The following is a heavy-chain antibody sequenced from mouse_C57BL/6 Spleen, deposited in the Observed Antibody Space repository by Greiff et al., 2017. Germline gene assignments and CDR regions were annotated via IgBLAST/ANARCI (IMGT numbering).Heavy chain of an antibody. V-gene: IGHV5-17*01. J-gene: IGHJ2*01. D-gene: IGHD6-5*01. CDR1: GFTFSDYG. CDR2: ISSGSSTI. Sequence: EVMLVESGGGLVKPGGSLKLSCAASGFTFSDYGMHWVRQAPEKGLEWVAYISSGSSTIYYADTVKGRFTISRDNAKNTLFLQMTSLRSEDTAMYYCARPYLYYFDYWGKGTTLTVSS. CDR3: ARPYLYYFDY.